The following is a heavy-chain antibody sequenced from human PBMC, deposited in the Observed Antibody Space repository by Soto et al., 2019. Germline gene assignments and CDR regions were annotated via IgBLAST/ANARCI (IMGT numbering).Heavy chain of an antibody. CDR3: ARHNYGSGSTYFDY. CDR2: IYYSGST. J-gene: IGHJ4*02. Sequence: TSETLSLTCTVSGGSISSYYWSWIRQPPGKGLEWIGYIYYSGSTNYNLSLKSRVTISVDTSKNQFSLKLNSMTAADTAVYYCARHNYGSGSTYFDYWGQGTLVTVPQ. D-gene: IGHD3-10*01. V-gene: IGHV4-59*08. CDR1: GGSISSYY.